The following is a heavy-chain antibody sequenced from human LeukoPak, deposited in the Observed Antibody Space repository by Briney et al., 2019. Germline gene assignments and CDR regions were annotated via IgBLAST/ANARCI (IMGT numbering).Heavy chain of an antibody. D-gene: IGHD3-16*01. Sequence: GGSLRLSCTASGFTFSDYYMAWIRQAPGKGLEWLSYISTGGDITSYVDSVKGRFSISRDNAKKSVYLQIDSLRAEDTAMYYCARDRQFRLHDPWGQGILVTVSS. CDR1: GFTFSDYY. CDR3: ARDRQFRLHDP. J-gene: IGHJ5*02. CDR2: ISTGGDIT. V-gene: IGHV3-11*01.